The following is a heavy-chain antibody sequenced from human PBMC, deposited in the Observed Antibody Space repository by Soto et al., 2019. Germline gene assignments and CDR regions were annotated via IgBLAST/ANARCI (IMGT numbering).Heavy chain of an antibody. CDR3: ARGLEQLR. V-gene: IGHV3-30*12. Sequence: GGSLRLSCAASGFIFSKYGMHWVRQAPGKGLEWVAVVSFDETDKYYADSVKGRFTISRDNAKNSLYLQMNSLRAEDTAVYYCARGLEQLRWGQGTLVTVSS. D-gene: IGHD6-13*01. J-gene: IGHJ4*02. CDR1: GFIFSKYG. CDR2: VSFDETDK.